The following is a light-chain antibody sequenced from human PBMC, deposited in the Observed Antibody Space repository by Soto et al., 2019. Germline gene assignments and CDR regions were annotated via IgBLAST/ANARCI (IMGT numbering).Light chain of an antibody. Sequence: EILFTQSPGTLSLSPGERATLSCRATESVVSNYLAWYQLKPGQAPRILIYDASSRDTGIPDRFSGSGSGTDFTLTISRLEPEDFEVYYCQQYGSIPWTFGQGTKVDIK. J-gene: IGKJ1*01. CDR1: ESVVSNY. V-gene: IGKV3-20*01. CDR3: QQYGSIPWT. CDR2: DAS.